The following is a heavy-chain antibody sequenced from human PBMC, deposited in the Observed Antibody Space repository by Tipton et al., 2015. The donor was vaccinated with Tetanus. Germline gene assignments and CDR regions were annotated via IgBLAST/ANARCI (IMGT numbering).Heavy chain of an antibody. Sequence: QLVQSGAEVKKPGASVKVSCKTSGYAFTNYGINWVRQAPGQGLEWMGWTSAYNGHTDYAQKFQGRVTMTTDTSTTTAYMELRSLRSDDTAVYYCARSFYDRSDYYDFWGQGTLVTVSS. D-gene: IGHD3-22*01. CDR2: TSAYNGHT. CDR1: GYAFTNYG. CDR3: ARSFYDRSDYYDF. V-gene: IGHV1-18*04. J-gene: IGHJ4*02.